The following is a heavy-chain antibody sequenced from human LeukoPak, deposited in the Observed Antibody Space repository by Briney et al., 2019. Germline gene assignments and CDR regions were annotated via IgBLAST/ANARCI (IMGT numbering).Heavy chain of an antibody. CDR1: GYTFNRNG. CDR3: ARDGAISPGGIDSFDI. D-gene: IGHD3-16*01. Sequence: ASVKVSCKTSGYTFNRNGMSWVRQAPGQGPEWMGWISAYSGNRNYAQKFQGRVSMTIDTSTNTGYMELWSLRSDDTAVYYCARDGAISPGGIDSFDIWGQGTMVTVSS. J-gene: IGHJ3*02. V-gene: IGHV1-18*04. CDR2: ISAYSGNR.